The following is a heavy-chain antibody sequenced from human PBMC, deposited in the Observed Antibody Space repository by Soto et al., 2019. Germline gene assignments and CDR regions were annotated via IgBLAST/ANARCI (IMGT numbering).Heavy chain of an antibody. D-gene: IGHD3-16*01. J-gene: IGHJ2*01. CDR3: AGDRWPHYGPIWCFGL. Sequence: QVQLVESGGGVVQPGRSLRLSCAASGFAFSSYAMHWVRQAPGKGLEWVAVISYDGSNKYYADFVKGRFTISRDNSKNSLFLQMNRLRAEDTAVCYCAGDRWPHYGPIWCFGLGGRGTRVTVSS. CDR1: GFAFSSYA. CDR2: ISYDGSNK. V-gene: IGHV3-30-3*01.